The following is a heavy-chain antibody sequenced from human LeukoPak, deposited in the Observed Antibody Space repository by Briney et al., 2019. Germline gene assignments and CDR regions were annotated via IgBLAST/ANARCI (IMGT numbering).Heavy chain of an antibody. V-gene: IGHV3-23*01. J-gene: IGHJ4*02. CDR3: AKDGGMRSDFDY. D-gene: IGHD3-3*01. CDR2: ISGSGGRT. Sequence: GGSLRLSCAASGFTFTSSAMSWVRQAPGKGLEWVSGISGSGGRTYYADSVKGRFTISRDNSKNTLFLQMNSLTVEDTAVYYCAKDGGMRSDFDYWGQGTLVTVSS. CDR1: GFTFTSSA.